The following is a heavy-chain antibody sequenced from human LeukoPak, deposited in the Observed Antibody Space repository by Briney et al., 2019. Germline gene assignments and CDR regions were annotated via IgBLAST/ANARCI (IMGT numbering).Heavy chain of an antibody. Sequence: PGGSLRLSCAASGFTFSSYSMNWVRQAPGKGLEWVSYISSSSSTIYYAGSVKGRFTISRDNAKDSLVLLMNNLRAEDTAVYYCAREVDEYFDYWGQGTLVTVSS. CDR3: AREVDEYFDY. D-gene: IGHD2/OR15-2a*01. J-gene: IGHJ4*02. V-gene: IGHV3-48*04. CDR2: ISSSSSTI. CDR1: GFTFSSYS.